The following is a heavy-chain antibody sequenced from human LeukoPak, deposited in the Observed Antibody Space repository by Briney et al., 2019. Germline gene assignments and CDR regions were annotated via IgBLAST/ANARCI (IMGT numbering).Heavy chain of an antibody. CDR3: ATPVVPAASHHDAFDI. D-gene: IGHD2-2*01. CDR1: GGTFSSYA. V-gene: IGHV1-69*04. Sequence: ASVKVSCKASGGTFSSYAISWVRQAPGQGLEWMGRIIPILGIANYAQKFQGRVTITADKSTSTAYMELSSLRSEDTAVYYCATPVVPAASHHDAFDIWGQGTMVTVSS. CDR2: IIPILGIA. J-gene: IGHJ3*02.